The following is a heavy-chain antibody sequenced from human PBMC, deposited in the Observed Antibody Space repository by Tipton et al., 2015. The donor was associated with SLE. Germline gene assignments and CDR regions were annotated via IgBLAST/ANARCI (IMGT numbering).Heavy chain of an antibody. D-gene: IGHD4-17*01. CDR3: ARIRPGHGDPFDF. V-gene: IGHV4-4*07. CDR1: GDSVGTNY. CDR2: LYGSGSP. J-gene: IGHJ4*02. Sequence: TLSLTCTVSGDSVGTNYWNWIRQPAGKGLEGIGRLYGSGSPTHYNPSLEGRVTVSVETSQNQVSLKLTSVTAADTAVYYCARIRPGHGDPFDFWGQGTLVTVSS.